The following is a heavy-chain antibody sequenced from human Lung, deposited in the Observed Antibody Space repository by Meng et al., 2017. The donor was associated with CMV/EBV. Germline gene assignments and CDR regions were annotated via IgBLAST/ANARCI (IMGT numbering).Heavy chain of an antibody. CDR1: VSSFTSCW. Sequence: KTSCEVFVSSFTSCWIGWLREMPGKGLGFMGIICPGDSDTRYSPSFHRQVTISVDNSISTVYLEWSSLKASATAMYYCARQPNNWFDPWGQGTLVTVSS. J-gene: IGHJ5*02. V-gene: IGHV5-51*01. CDR2: ICPGDSDT. CDR3: ARQPNNWFDP.